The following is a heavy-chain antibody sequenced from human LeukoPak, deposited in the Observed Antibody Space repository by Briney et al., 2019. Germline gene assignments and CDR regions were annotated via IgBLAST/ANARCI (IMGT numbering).Heavy chain of an antibody. D-gene: IGHD3-10*01. CDR2: INPNSGGT. J-gene: IGHJ3*02. Sequence: GASVKVSCKASGYTFTGYYMHWVRQAPGQGLEWMGRINPNSGGTNYAQKFQGRVTMTRDTSISTAYMELSRLRSDDTAVYYCARDRITMVRGVPSRAFDIWAKGQWSPSLQ. CDR3: ARDRITMVRGVPSRAFDI. V-gene: IGHV1-2*06. CDR1: GYTFTGYY.